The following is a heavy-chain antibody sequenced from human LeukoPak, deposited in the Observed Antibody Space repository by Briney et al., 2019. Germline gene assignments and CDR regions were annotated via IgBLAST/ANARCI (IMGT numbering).Heavy chain of an antibody. CDR2: ISSSSSTI. D-gene: IGHD5-24*01. Sequence: GGSLRLSCAASGFTFSSYSMNWVRQAPGKGLEWVSDISSSSSTIYYADSVKGRFTISRGNSKNTLYLQMNSLRAEDTAVYYCARGAARMVEMGTIISFEYWGQGTLITVSS. CDR3: ARGAARMVEMGTIISFEY. V-gene: IGHV3-48*01. J-gene: IGHJ4*02. CDR1: GFTFSSYS.